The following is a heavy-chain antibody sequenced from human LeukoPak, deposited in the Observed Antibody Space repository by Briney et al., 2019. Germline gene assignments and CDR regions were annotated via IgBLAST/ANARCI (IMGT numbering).Heavy chain of an antibody. CDR2: IYYSGST. CDR3: ARAEVGLLWFGEDPPADAFDI. J-gene: IGHJ3*02. CDR1: GGSISSSSYY. D-gene: IGHD3-10*01. V-gene: IGHV4-39*07. Sequence: SETLSLTCTVSGGSISSSSYYWGWIRQPPGKGLEWIGSIYYSGSTYYNPSLKSRVTISVDTSKNQFSLKLSSVTAADTAVYYCARAEVGLLWFGEDPPADAFDIWGQGTMVTVSS.